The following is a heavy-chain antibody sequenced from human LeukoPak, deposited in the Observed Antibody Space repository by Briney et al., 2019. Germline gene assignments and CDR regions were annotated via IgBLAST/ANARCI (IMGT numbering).Heavy chain of an antibody. CDR1: GGSFSGYY. CDR3: ARTAYSNYVIDY. J-gene: IGHJ4*02. D-gene: IGHD4-11*01. CDR2: INHSGST. V-gene: IGHV4-34*01. Sequence: SETLSLTCAVYGGSFSGYYWSWIRQPPGKGLEWIGEINHSGSTNYNPSLKSRVTISVDTSKNQFSLKLSSVTAADTAVYYCARTAYSNYVIDYWGQGTLVTVSS.